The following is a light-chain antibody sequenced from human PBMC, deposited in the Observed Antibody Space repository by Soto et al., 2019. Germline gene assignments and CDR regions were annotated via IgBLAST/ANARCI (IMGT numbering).Light chain of an antibody. CDR2: AAS. V-gene: IGKV1-39*01. CDR3: QQSYSTLFT. J-gene: IGKJ3*01. Sequence: DIQMTQSPSSLSASVGDRVTITCRASQSISSYLNWYQQKPGKAPKLLIYAASSLQSGVPSRFSGSGSGTDFTLTSSSLQPEDFATYYCQQSYSTLFTFGPGTKVYIK. CDR1: QSISSY.